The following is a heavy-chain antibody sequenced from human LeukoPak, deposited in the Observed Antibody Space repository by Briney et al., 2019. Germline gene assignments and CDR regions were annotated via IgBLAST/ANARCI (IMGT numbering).Heavy chain of an antibody. V-gene: IGHV3-74*01. CDR1: GFTFSNYW. D-gene: IGHD2-2*01. CDR2: INSDGSGT. J-gene: IGHJ4*02. Sequence: GGSLRLSCAASGFTFSNYWMHWVRQAPGKGLVWVSRINSDGSGTSYADSVKGRFTISRDNAKNTLYLQMNSLRAADTAVYYCASSSTSEDYFDYWGQGTLVTVSS. CDR3: ASSSTSEDYFDY.